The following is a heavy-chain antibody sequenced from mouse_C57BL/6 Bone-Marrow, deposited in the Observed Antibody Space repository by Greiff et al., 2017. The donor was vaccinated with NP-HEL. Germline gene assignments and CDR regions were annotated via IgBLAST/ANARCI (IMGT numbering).Heavy chain of an antibody. CDR2: IDPSDSYT. CDR1: GYTFTSYW. V-gene: IGHV1-59*01. CDR3: ARGGNYEDY. J-gene: IGHJ2*01. Sequence: QVQLQQPGAELVRPGTSVQLSCKASGYTFTSYWMHWVKQRPGQGLEWIGVIDPSDSYTNYNQKFKGKATLTVDTSSSTAYMQLSSLTSEDSAVYYCARGGNYEDYWGQGTTLTVSS. D-gene: IGHD2-1*01.